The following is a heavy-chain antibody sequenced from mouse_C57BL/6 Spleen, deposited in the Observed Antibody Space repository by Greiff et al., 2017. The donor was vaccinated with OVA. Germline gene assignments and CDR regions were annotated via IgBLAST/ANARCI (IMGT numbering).Heavy chain of an antibody. D-gene: IGHD4-1*01. Sequence: VQLQQSGAELVRPGASVKLSCKASGYTFTDYYINWVKQRPGQGLEWIARIYPGSGNTYYNEKFKGKATLTAEKSSSTAYMQLSSLTSEDSAVYFCARRGETGSEGAGFAYWGQGTLVTVSA. J-gene: IGHJ3*01. CDR1: GYTFTDYY. CDR2: IYPGSGNT. V-gene: IGHV1-76*01. CDR3: ARRGETGSEGAGFAY.